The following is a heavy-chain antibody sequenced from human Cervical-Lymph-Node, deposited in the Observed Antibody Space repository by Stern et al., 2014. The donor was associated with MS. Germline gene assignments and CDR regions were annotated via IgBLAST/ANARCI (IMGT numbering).Heavy chain of an antibody. CDR3: ARDDSSGYAV. CDR2: INSDGTTT. D-gene: IGHD3-22*01. Sequence: EVQLVESGGGLVQPGGSLSLSCAASGFAFSNYWMHWVRQVPGKGLVWVSRINSDGTTTGYADSVKGRFTISRDNAKNTLFLQMKSLRVDDTAVYYCARDDSSGYAVWGQGPLVTVSS. CDR1: GFAFSNYW. J-gene: IGHJ4*02. V-gene: IGHV3-74*01.